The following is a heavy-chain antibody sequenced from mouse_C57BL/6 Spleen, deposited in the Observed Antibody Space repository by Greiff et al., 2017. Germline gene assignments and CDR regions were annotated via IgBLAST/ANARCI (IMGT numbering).Heavy chain of an antibody. CDR2: IYPGSGST. J-gene: IGHJ1*03. Sequence: QVQLQQPGAELVKPGASVKMSCKASGYTFTSYWITWVKQRPGQGLEWIGDIYPGSGSTNYNEKFKSKATLTVDTSSSTAYMQLSSLTSEDSAVYYCARVTGVNWYFDVWGTGTTVTVSS. V-gene: IGHV1-55*01. CDR1: GYTFTSYW. CDR3: ARVTGVNWYFDV. D-gene: IGHD4-1*01.